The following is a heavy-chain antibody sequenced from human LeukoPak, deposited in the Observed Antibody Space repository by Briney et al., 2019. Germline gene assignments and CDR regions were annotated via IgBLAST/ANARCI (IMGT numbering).Heavy chain of an antibody. CDR2: ISRDGSTT. V-gene: IGHV3-74*01. J-gene: IGHJ5*02. CDR3: ARGMGSTGSPNWFDP. CDR1: GFTFSSYW. Sequence: GGSLRLSCAASGFTFSSYWMHWVRQAPGKGLVWVSRISRDGSTTTYADSVKGRFTISRDNAKNTLYLQMNSLRAEDTAVYYCARGMGSTGSPNWFDPWGQGTLVTVSS. D-gene: IGHD1-26*01.